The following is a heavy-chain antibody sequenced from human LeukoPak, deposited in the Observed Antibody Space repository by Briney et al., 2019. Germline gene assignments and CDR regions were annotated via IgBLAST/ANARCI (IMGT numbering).Heavy chain of an antibody. J-gene: IGHJ4*02. CDR3: ARANFLYCSSTSCLFDY. Sequence: ASVKVSCKDSGYTFTDYYMHWVRLAPGQGLEWVGWINPNSGGTNYVQKFQGWVTMTRDTSINTAYMELSRLTSDDTAVYYCARANFLYCSSTSCLFDYWGQGTLVTVSS. CDR1: GYTFTDYY. D-gene: IGHD2-2*01. CDR2: INPNSGGT. V-gene: IGHV1-2*04.